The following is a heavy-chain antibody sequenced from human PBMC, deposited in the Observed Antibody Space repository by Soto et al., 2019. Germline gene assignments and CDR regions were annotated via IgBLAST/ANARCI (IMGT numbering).Heavy chain of an antibody. Sequence: ASVKVSCKTSGYTITRYYVHWVRQAPGQGLEWMGIINPSGGSTSYAQKFQGRVTMTRDTSTSTVYMELSSLRFEDTAVYYCATPREYQLRDAFDIWGQGTMVTVSS. CDR1: GYTITRYY. CDR2: INPSGGST. D-gene: IGHD2-2*01. V-gene: IGHV1-46*03. J-gene: IGHJ3*02. CDR3: ATPREYQLRDAFDI.